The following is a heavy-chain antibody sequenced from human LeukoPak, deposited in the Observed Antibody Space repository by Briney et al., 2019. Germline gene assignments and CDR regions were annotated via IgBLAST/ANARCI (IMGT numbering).Heavy chain of an antibody. CDR1: GFTFSSYS. CDR2: ISYDGSNK. CDR3: AKECDYGSGSYSCFDY. V-gene: IGHV3-30*18. D-gene: IGHD3-10*01. Sequence: AGGSLRLSCAASGFTFSSYSMNWVRQAPGKGLEWVAVISYDGSNKYYADSVKGRFTISRDNSKNTLYLQMNSLRAEDTAVYYCAKECDYGSGSYSCFDYWGQGTLVTVSS. J-gene: IGHJ4*02.